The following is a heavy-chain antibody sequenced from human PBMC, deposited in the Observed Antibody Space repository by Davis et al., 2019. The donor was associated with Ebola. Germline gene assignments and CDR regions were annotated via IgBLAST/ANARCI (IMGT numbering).Heavy chain of an antibody. J-gene: IGHJ6*03. V-gene: IGHV4-4*07. Sequence: PSETLSLTCTVSGGSISSYYWSWIRQPAGKGLEWIGRIYTSGSTNYNPSLKSRVPMSVDTSKNQFSMKLSSVTAADTAVYYCARGLGATSSYYYYYMDVWGKGTTVTVSS. CDR1: GGSISSYY. CDR3: ARGLGATSSYYYYYMDV. CDR2: IYTSGST. D-gene: IGHD1-26*01.